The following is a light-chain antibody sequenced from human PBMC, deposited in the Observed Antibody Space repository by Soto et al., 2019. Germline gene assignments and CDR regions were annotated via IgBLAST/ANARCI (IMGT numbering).Light chain of an antibody. CDR3: SSYTSSSTWV. J-gene: IGLJ3*02. CDR1: SSDVGGYNY. Sequence: QSALTQPASVSGSPGQSIAISCTGTSSDVGGYNYVSWYQQHTGKTPNLMIYDVSNRPSWVPSRFSGSKSGNTASLTISGLQAEDEADYFCSSYTSSSTWVFGGGTKLTVL. V-gene: IGLV2-14*01. CDR2: DVS.